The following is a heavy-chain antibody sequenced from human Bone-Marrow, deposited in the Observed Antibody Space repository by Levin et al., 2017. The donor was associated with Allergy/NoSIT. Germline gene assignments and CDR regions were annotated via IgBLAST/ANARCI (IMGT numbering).Heavy chain of an antibody. V-gene: IGHV3-23*01. CDR3: AKEGEMTAYGSD. D-gene: IGHD2-21*02. CDR2: ISDIADRI. CDR1: GFSFSNYA. Sequence: PGGSLRLSCAASGFSFSNYAMSWVRQAPGKGLEWVSAISDIADRIYYADSVRGRFTISRDNSKNTLSLQMNSLRVEDTAVYYCAKEGEMTAYGSDWGQGTLVTVSS. J-gene: IGHJ4*02.